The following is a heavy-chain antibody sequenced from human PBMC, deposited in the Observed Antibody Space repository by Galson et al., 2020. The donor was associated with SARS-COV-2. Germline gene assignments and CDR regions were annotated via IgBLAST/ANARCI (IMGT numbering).Heavy chain of an antibody. V-gene: IGHV2-70*17. CDR2: IDWDDDK. CDR3: ARMSKVDHFDY. J-gene: IGHJ4*02. Sequence: SGPTLVKPTQTLTLTCTFSGFSLITLGMCVSWIRQPPGKALEWLARIDWDDDKFYNTSLKTRLTISMDTSKNQVVLTLTNVDPVDTASYYCARMSKVDHFDYWGQGTLVTVSS. D-gene: IGHD2-15*01. CDR1: GFSLITLGMC.